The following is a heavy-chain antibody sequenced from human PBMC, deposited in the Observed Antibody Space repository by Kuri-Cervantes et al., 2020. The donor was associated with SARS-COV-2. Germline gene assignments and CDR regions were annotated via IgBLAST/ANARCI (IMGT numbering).Heavy chain of an antibody. CDR3: ARVVGYCSSTSCPLLAFDI. D-gene: IGHD2-2*01. Sequence: ASGFTFSSYGMHWVRQAPGQGLEWMGIINPSGGSTSYAQKFQGRVTMTRDTSTSTVYMELSSLRSEDAAVYYCARVVGYCSSTSCPLLAFDIWGQGTMVTVSS. CDR1: GFTFSSYG. CDR2: INPSGGST. J-gene: IGHJ3*02. V-gene: IGHV1-46*01.